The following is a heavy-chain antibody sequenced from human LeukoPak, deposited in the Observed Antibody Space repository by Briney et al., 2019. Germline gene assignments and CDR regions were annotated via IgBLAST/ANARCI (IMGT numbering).Heavy chain of an antibody. V-gene: IGHV3-30*03. D-gene: IGHD6-6*01. CDR3: ARDRPHDALDL. CDR1: GFTFNIHG. Sequence: PGTSLRLSCVASGFTFNIHGLHWVRQAPGKGLEWVTVISFDGSKKYYADSVKGRLTISRDNSKNTVYLEMNSVRVDDMAVYYCARDRPHDALDLWGQGTMLTVSS. CDR2: ISFDGSKK. J-gene: IGHJ3*01.